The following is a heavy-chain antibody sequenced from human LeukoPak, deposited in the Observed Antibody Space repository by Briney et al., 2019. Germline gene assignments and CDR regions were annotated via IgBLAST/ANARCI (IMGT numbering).Heavy chain of an antibody. J-gene: IGHJ4*02. V-gene: IGHV5-51*01. CDR3: ARPPSRGYSSSFEY. CDR1: GYSFPTYW. D-gene: IGHD2-2*03. Sequence: GESLKISCKGSGYSFPTYWIAWVRQMPGKGLEWMGIIYPVESNIRYSPPFQGQVTISADKSISTAYLQWSSLKASDTAMYYCARPPSRGYSSSFEYWGQGTLVTVSS. CDR2: IYPVESNI.